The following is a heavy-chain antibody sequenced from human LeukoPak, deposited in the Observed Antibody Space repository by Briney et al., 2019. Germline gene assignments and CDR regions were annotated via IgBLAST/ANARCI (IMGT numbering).Heavy chain of an antibody. J-gene: IGHJ4*02. V-gene: IGHV3-21*01. CDR2: ISSSSSYI. Sequence: GGSLRLSCAASGFTFSSYSMNWVRQAPGKGLEWVSSISSSSSYIYYADSVKGRFTISRDNAKNSLYLQMNSLRAEDTAVYYCATSITMVRGDYFDYWGQGTLVTVSS. D-gene: IGHD3-10*01. CDR1: GFTFSSYS. CDR3: ATSITMVRGDYFDY.